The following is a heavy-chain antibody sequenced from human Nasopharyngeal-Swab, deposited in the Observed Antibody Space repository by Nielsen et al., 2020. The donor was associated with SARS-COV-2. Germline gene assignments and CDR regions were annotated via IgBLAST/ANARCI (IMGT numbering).Heavy chain of an antibody. CDR1: GYTFTSYY. V-gene: IGHV1-2*04. CDR3: ARGSYYYGSGQPSDAFDI. CDR2: INPNSGGT. J-gene: IGHJ3*02. D-gene: IGHD3-10*01. Sequence: ASVKVSCKASGYTFTSYYMHWVRQAPGQGLEWMGWINPNSGGTNYAQKFQGWVTMTRDTSISTAYMELSRLRSDDTAVYYCARGSYYYGSGQPSDAFDIWGQGTMVTVSS.